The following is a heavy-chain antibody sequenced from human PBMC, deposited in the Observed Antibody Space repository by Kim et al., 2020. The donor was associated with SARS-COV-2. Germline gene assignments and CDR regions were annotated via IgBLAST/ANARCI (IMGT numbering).Heavy chain of an antibody. V-gene: IGHV5-10-1*01. CDR2: IDPSDSYT. J-gene: IGHJ6*02. CDR1: GYSFTSYW. D-gene: IGHD3-3*01. Sequence: GESLKISCKGSGYSFTSYWISWVRQMPGKGLEWMGRIDPSDSYTNYSPSFQGHVTISADKSISTAYLQWSSLKASDTAMYYCARSAVFGVVIPAYGMDVWGQGTTVTVSS. CDR3: ARSAVFGVVIPAYGMDV.